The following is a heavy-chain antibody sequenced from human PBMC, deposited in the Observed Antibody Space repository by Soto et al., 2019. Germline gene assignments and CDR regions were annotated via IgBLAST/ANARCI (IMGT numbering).Heavy chain of an antibody. D-gene: IGHD3-10*01. V-gene: IGHV1-3*01. Sequence: TSVEVICKACGYRLASYAIRWVRQAQGQRLEWMGWINAGNGNTKYSQKFQCRVTITRDTSASTAYMERSSLRSEDTAVYYYARDPVGSYYFDYWGQGTPVTVSS. CDR1: GYRLASYA. CDR3: ARDPVGSYYFDY. J-gene: IGHJ4*02. CDR2: INAGNGNT.